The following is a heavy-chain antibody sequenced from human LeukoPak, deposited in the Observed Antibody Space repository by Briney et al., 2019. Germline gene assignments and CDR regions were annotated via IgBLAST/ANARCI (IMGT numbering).Heavy chain of an antibody. Sequence: KPGGSLRLSCAASGFTFSSYSMSWVRQAPGKGLEWVSSISSSSSYIYYADSVKGRFTISRDNAKNSLYLQMNSLRAEDTAVYYCARRTSLRYFDWLSKAPLDYWGQGTLVTVSS. CDR3: ARRTSLRYFDWLSKAPLDY. V-gene: IGHV3-21*01. D-gene: IGHD3-9*01. CDR2: ISSSSSYI. J-gene: IGHJ4*02. CDR1: GFTFSSYS.